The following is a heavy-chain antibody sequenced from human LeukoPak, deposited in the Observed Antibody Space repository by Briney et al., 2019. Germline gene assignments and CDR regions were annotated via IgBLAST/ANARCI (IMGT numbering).Heavy chain of an antibody. Sequence: SETLSLTCTVSGVSISSYYWSWIRQPPGKGLEWIGYIYYSGSTNYNPSLKSRVTISVDTSKNQFSLKLSSVTAADTAVYYCARSETGEFDYWGQGTLVTVSS. CDR2: IYYSGST. CDR1: GVSISSYY. CDR3: ARSETGEFDY. J-gene: IGHJ4*02. D-gene: IGHD7-27*01. V-gene: IGHV4-59*08.